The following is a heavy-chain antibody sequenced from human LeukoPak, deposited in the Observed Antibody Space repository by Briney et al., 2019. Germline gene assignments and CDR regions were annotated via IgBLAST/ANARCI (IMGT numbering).Heavy chain of an antibody. CDR1: GYTFTSYY. CDR2: INPSGGST. CDR3: ARDRYDRSPSDY. J-gene: IGHJ4*02. D-gene: IGHD3-3*01. Sequence: ASVKVSCKASGYTFTSYYMHWVRQAPGQGLEWMGIINPSGGSTSYAQKFQGRVTMTTDTSTSTAYMELRSLRSDDTAVYYCARDRYDRSPSDYWGQGTLVTVSS. V-gene: IGHV1-46*01.